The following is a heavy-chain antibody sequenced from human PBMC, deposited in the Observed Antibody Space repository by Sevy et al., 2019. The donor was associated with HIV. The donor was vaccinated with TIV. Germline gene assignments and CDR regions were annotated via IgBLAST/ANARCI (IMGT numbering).Heavy chain of an antibody. Sequence: GGSLRLSCAASGFTFSGYWMSWVRQAPGKGLQWVANIKQDGSKNEFVDSVKGRFTISRDNPKNSLYLQMNSLRAEDTAAYYCAREGAGGFDYWGQGTLVTVSS. V-gene: IGHV3-7*01. D-gene: IGHD2-15*01. J-gene: IGHJ4*02. CDR2: IKQDGSKN. CDR1: GFTFSGYW. CDR3: AREGAGGFDY.